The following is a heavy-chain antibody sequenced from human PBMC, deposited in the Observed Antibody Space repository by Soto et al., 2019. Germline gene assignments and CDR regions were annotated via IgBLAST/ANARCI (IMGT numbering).Heavy chain of an antibody. CDR1: GYTLTELS. D-gene: IGHD1-7*01. CDR3: ATDLNWNYAGGADY. V-gene: IGHV1-24*01. Sequence: ALVKVSCKVSGYTLTELSMHWVRQAPGKGLEWMGGFDPEDGETIYAQKFQGRVTMTEDTSTDTAYMELSSLRSEDTAVYYCATDLNWNYAGGADYWGQGTLVTVSS. CDR2: FDPEDGET. J-gene: IGHJ4*02.